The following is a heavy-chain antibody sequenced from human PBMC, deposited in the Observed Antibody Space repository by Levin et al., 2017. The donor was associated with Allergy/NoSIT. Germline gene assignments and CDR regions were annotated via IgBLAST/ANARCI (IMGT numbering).Heavy chain of an antibody. V-gene: IGHV4-59*08. CDR3: ARSAHVTVIPAAIFAFDP. D-gene: IGHD2-2*01. CDR1: GGSISSYY. J-gene: IGHJ5*02. Sequence: PSETLSLTCTVSGGSISSYYWSWIRQSPGKRPEWIGYIHYTGYTNYSPSLKSRVTISLDTSKNQFSLKLTAVTAADTAVYSCARSAHVTVIPAAIFAFDPWGQGILVTVSS. CDR2: IHYTGYT.